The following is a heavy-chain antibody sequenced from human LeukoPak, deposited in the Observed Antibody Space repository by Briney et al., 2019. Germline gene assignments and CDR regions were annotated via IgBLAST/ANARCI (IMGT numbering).Heavy chain of an antibody. J-gene: IGHJ5*02. CDR3: ARYSSSWYGFDP. Sequence: SETLSLTCTVSGGSISSGGYYWSWIRQHPGKGLEWIGYIYYSGSTYYNPFLKSRVTISVDTSKNQFSLKLSSVTAADTAVYYCARYSSSWYGFDPWGQGTLVTVSS. D-gene: IGHD6-13*01. CDR2: IYYSGST. V-gene: IGHV4-31*03. CDR1: GGSISSGGYY.